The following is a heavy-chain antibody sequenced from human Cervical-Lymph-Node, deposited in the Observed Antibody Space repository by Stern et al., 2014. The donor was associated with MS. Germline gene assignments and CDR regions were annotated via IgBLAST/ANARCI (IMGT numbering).Heavy chain of an antibody. CDR1: GDTFTSYG. CDR2: INTYIGHT. D-gene: IGHD1-26*01. CDR3: ASSCGSFWFFDL. Sequence: QVQLVQSGAEVKKPGASVKVSCKASGDTFTSYGISWVRQAPGQGLEWMGWINTYIGHTNYAQKIQGRVTMTADTSTSTAYMELRGLRSDDTAVYYCASSCGSFWFFDLWGRGTLVTVSS. V-gene: IGHV1-18*01. J-gene: IGHJ2*01.